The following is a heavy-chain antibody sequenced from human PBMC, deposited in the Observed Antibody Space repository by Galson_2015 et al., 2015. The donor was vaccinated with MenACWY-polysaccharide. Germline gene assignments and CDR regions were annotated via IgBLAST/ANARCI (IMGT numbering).Heavy chain of an antibody. CDR1: GFTFSIYA. CDR2: VSGNGGDT. J-gene: IGHJ4*02. D-gene: IGHD1-26*01. V-gene: IGHV3-23*01. CDR3: AQDPHWEVHSRFDC. Sequence: SLRLSCAASGFTFSIYAMDWVRQAPGQGLEWVSTVSGNGGDTYYADSVKGRFTISRDDSKNTLFLQMNSLRAEDTAVYYCAQDPHWEVHSRFDCWGQGTLVTVSS.